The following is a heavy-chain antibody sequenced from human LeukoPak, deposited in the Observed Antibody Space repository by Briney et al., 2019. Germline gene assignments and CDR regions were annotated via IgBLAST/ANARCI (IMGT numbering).Heavy chain of an antibody. CDR3: ARGVDTASGDGFDI. J-gene: IGHJ3*02. V-gene: IGHV4-30-2*01. CDR2: TYHSGST. D-gene: IGHD5-18*01. Sequence: PSETLSLTCTVSGDSISRTGYSWSWIRQPPGQGLEWLAYTYHSGSTYYNPSLKSRLTISLDRSRNQFSLKLSSVTAADSAVYYCARGVDTASGDGFDIWGQGTMVTVSS. CDR1: GDSISRTGYS.